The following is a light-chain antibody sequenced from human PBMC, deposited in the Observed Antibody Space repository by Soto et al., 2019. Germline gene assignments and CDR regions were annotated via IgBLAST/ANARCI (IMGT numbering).Light chain of an antibody. Sequence: SYELTQPPSVSVSPGQTARITCSGDVLPKQFVYWYQQKSGQAPVLVIYKDSDRPSGIPARFSGSTSGTTVTLTISAVQAEDEADYYCQSADSSDSFRVVFGGGTKLTVL. J-gene: IGLJ2*01. CDR3: QSADSSDSFRVV. V-gene: IGLV3-25*03. CDR1: VLPKQF. CDR2: KDS.